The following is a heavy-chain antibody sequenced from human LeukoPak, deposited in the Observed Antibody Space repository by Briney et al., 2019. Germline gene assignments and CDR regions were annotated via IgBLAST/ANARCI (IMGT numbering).Heavy chain of an antibody. D-gene: IGHD2-8*01. CDR3: ARASFPPWGTNGVSDCFDP. V-gene: IGHV4-34*01. CDR2: INHSGST. CDR1: GGSFSGYY. Sequence: SETLSLTCAVYGGSFSGYYWSWIRQPPGKGLEWIGEINHSGSTNYNPSLKSRVTISVDTSKNQFSLKLSSVTAADTAMYHCARASFPPWGTNGVSDCFDPWGQGTLVTVSS. J-gene: IGHJ5*02.